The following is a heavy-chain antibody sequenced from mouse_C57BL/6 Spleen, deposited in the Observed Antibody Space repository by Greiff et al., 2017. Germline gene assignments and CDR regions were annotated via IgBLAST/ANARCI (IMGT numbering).Heavy chain of an antibody. CDR1: GYTFTDYN. V-gene: IGHV1-22*01. Sequence: EVQLQQSGPELVKPGASVKMSCKASGYTFTDYNMHWVKQSHGKSLEWIGYINPNNGGTSYNQKFKGKATLTVNKSSSTAYMELRSLTSEDSAVYDCARAYYGSSYCYFDYWGQGTTLTVSS. CDR2: INPNNGGT. D-gene: IGHD1-1*01. CDR3: ARAYYGSSYCYFDY. J-gene: IGHJ2*01.